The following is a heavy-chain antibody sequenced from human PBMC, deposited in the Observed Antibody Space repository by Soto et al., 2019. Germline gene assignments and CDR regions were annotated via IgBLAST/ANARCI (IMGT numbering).Heavy chain of an antibody. CDR2: ISSSSSYT. V-gene: IGHV3-11*06. CDR3: ARAVVPAADYYGMDV. J-gene: IGHJ6*02. Sequence: GGSLRLSCAASGFTFSDYYMIWIRRAPGKGLEWVSYISSSSSYTNYADSVKGRFTISRDNAKNSLYLQMNSLRAEDTAVYYCARAVVPAADYYGMDVWGQGTTVTVSS. D-gene: IGHD2-2*01. CDR1: GFTFSDYY.